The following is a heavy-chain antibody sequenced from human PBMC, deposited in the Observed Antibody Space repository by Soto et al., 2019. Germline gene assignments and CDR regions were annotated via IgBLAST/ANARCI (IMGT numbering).Heavy chain of an antibody. Sequence: PGGSLRLSCAASGFTFSSYSMNWVRQAPGKGLEWVSSISSSSSYIYYADSVKGRFTISRDNAKNSLYLQMNSLRAEDTAVYYCAREYYDILTGSDMDVWGQGTTVTVSS. CDR3: AREYYDILTGSDMDV. D-gene: IGHD3-9*01. V-gene: IGHV3-21*01. J-gene: IGHJ6*02. CDR1: GFTFSSYS. CDR2: ISSSSSYI.